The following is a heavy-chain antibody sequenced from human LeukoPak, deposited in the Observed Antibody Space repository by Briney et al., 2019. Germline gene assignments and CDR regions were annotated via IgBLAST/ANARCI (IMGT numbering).Heavy chain of an antibody. CDR2: ISRDSDYI. CDR1: GFTFSSYS. D-gene: IGHD6-13*01. CDR3: ARAGGTSWADY. V-gene: IGHV3-21*01. Sequence: GGSLRLSCAASGFTFSSYSLNWVRQAPGKGLEWVSSISRDSDYIYYADPVKGRFTISRDSGKNSLYLQMNSLRVEDTAIYYCARAGGTSWADYWGQGTLVTVSS. J-gene: IGHJ4*02.